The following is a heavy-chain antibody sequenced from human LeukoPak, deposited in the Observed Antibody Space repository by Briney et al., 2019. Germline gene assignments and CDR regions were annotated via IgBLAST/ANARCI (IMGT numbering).Heavy chain of an antibody. J-gene: IGHJ5*02. CDR3: AKVGGVRYSRTPGWFDP. Sequence: GGSLRLSCAASGFTFSSYAMSWVRQAPGKGLEWVSAISGSGGSTYYADSVKGRFTISRDNSKNTLYLQMNSLRAEDTAVYYCAKVGGVRYSRTPGWFDPWGQGTLVTVSS. V-gene: IGHV3-23*01. D-gene: IGHD6-13*01. CDR1: GFTFSSYA. CDR2: ISGSGGST.